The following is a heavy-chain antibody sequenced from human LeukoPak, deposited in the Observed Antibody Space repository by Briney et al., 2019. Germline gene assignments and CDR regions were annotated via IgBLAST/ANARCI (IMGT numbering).Heavy chain of an antibody. Sequence: ASVKVSCKASGYTFTGYYMHWVRQAPGQGLEWMGWINPNSGGTNYAQKFQGRVTMTRDTSISTAYMELSRLRSDDTAVYYCARENSSSWFGMFDYWGQGTLVTVSS. V-gene: IGHV1-2*02. CDR1: GYTFTGYY. CDR3: ARENSSSWFGMFDY. D-gene: IGHD6-13*01. CDR2: INPNSGGT. J-gene: IGHJ4*02.